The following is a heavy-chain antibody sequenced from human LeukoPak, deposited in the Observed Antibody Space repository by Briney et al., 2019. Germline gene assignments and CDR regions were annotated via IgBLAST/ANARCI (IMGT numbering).Heavy chain of an antibody. CDR3: ARGYAGIDY. CDR1: GFTFSSYW. Sequence: GGSLRLSCAASGFTFSSYWMHWVRRAPGKGLVWVSRINTDGSSTIYADSVTGRFTISRDNAKNTLYLRMNSLRAEDTAVYYCARGYAGIDYWGQGTLVTVSS. CDR2: INTDGSST. D-gene: IGHD5-12*01. V-gene: IGHV3-74*01. J-gene: IGHJ4*02.